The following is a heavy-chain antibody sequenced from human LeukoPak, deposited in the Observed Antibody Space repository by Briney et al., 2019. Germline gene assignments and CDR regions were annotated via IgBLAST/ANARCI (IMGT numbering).Heavy chain of an antibody. CDR1: GGSISSSSYY. V-gene: IGHV4-39*07. Sequence: PSETLSLTCTVSGGSISSSSYYWGWIRQPPGKGLEWIGSIYYSGSTYYNSSLKSRVTISVDKSKDQFSLRLSSVTAADTAVYYCARVYLEYGDYVDYWGQGTLVTVSS. J-gene: IGHJ4*02. D-gene: IGHD4-17*01. CDR2: IYYSGST. CDR3: ARVYLEYGDYVDY.